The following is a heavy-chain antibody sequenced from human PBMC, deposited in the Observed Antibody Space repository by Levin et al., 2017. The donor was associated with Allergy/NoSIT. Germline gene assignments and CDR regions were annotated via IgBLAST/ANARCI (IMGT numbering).Heavy chain of an antibody. CDR3: AKVRDYYYYGMDV. CDR2: ISNSGGST. V-gene: IGHV3-23*01. Sequence: GESLKISCAASGFTLRNYAMSWVRQAPGKGLEWVSAISNSGGSTYYPDSLKGRFTISRDNSKNTLYLQLNSLRAEDTAVYYCAKVRDYYYYGMDVWGQGTTVTVSS. CDR1: GFTLRNYA. J-gene: IGHJ6*02.